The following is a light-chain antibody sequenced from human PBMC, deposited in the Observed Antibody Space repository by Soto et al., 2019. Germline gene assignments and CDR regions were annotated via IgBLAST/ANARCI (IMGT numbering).Light chain of an antibody. V-gene: IGKV3-20*01. CDR3: QQYGSSPYT. CDR1: QSVSSSY. CDR2: GAS. Sequence: EIVLTQSPGTLSLSPGERATLSCRASQSVSSSYLAWYQQKPGQAPSLLIYGASSRATGIPDRFSGSGSGTDFTLTISRLEPEEFAVYYCQQYGSSPYTFGQGTKLEIK. J-gene: IGKJ2*01.